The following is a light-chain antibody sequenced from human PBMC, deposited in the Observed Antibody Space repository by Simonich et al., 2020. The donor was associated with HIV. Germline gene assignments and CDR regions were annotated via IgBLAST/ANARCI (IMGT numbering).Light chain of an antibody. J-gene: IGKJ4*01. CDR2: DAS. CDR3: QQRGHWPRLT. CDR1: QNIAGN. V-gene: IGKV3-11*01. Sequence: EIVLTQSPGTLSLSPGERATLSCRASQNIAGNLAWYQQNPGQAPRLLIDDASNSATGIPARFSGSGSGTDFTLTISSLEPEDFAVYYCQQRGHWPRLTFGGGTKVEIK.